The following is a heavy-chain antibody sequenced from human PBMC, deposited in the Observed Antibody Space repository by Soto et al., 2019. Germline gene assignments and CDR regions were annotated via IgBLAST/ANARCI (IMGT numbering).Heavy chain of an antibody. CDR2: ISSSSSST. J-gene: IGHJ5*02. Sequence: QVQLLESGGGLVKPGGSLRLSCAASGFIFRDFYMSWIRQVPGKGLEWLSKISSSSSSTDYADSVKGRFTISRDNAKNSLYLQMDSLRGEDTAVYYCVRGGSNYASWGQGTLVTVSS. CDR3: VRGGSNYAS. D-gene: IGHD4-4*01. CDR1: GFIFRDFY. V-gene: IGHV3-11*06.